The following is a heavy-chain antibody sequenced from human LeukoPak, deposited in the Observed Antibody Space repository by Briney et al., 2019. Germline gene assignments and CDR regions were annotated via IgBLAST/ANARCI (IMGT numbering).Heavy chain of an antibody. V-gene: IGHV3-30*18. CDR1: GFTFSAYG. J-gene: IGHJ6*03. CDR3: AKDDSSGSSYYYYYMDV. D-gene: IGHD3-22*01. Sequence: GGSLRLSCAASGFTFSAYGMHWVRQAPGKGLEWVAVISYDGSNKYYADSMKGRFTISRDNSKNTLYLQMNSLRAEDTAVYYCAKDDSSGSSYYYYYMDVWGKGTTVTVSS. CDR2: ISYDGSNK.